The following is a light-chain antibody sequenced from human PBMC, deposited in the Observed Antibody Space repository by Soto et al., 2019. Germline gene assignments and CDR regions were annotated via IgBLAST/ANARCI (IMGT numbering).Light chain of an antibody. Sequence: EVLLTQSPATLSLSPGERATLSCRASESVGSYVAWYQHKPGQGPRLLIYDTSDRATGVPARFSGSGSRTDFTLTISGVEPEDFVVYYCQQRNDWPWTFGQGTKVEMK. CDR2: DTS. CDR3: QQRNDWPWT. CDR1: ESVGSY. J-gene: IGKJ1*01. V-gene: IGKV3-11*01.